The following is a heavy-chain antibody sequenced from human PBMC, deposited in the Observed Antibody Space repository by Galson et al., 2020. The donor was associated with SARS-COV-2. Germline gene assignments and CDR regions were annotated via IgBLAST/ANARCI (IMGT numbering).Heavy chain of an antibody. V-gene: IGHV3-33*01. J-gene: IGHJ4*02. CDR3: ARPEVSVKVWQLDY. D-gene: IGHD3-16*01. Sequence: GESLKISCAASRFTFSSYVMHWVRQAPDKGLEWVAVIWYDGSHTYYADSVKGRFTISRDNSKNTLYLQMNSLRAEDTGVYYCARPEVSVKVWQLDYWGQGTLVTVSS. CDR2: IWYDGSHT. CDR1: RFTFSSYV.